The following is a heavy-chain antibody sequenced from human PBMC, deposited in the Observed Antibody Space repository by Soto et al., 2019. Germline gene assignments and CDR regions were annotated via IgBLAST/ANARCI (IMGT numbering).Heavy chain of an antibody. J-gene: IGHJ3*02. CDR2: IYYSGST. CDR3: ARQYRSSSGFDAFDI. D-gene: IGHD6-19*01. V-gene: IGHV4-39*01. CDR1: GGSISSSSYY. Sequence: PSETLSLTCTVSGGSISSSSYYWGWIRQPPGKGLEWIGSIYYSGSTYYNPSLKSRVTISVDTSKNQFSLKLSSVTAADTAVYYCARQYRSSSGFDAFDIWGQGTMVTVSS.